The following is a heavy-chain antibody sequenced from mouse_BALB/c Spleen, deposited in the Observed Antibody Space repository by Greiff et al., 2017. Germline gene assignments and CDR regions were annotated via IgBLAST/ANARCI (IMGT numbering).Heavy chain of an antibody. J-gene: IGHJ2*01. D-gene: IGHD2-10*02. Sequence: DVQLVESGGGLVKPGGSLKLSCAASGFTFSSYTMSWVRQTPEKRLEWVATISSGGSYTYYPDSVKGRFTISRDNAKNTLYLQMSSLKSEDTAMYYCTREGPRWFDYWGQGTTLTVSS. V-gene: IGHV5-6-4*01. CDR2: ISSGGSYT. CDR1: GFTFSSYT. CDR3: TREGPRWFDY.